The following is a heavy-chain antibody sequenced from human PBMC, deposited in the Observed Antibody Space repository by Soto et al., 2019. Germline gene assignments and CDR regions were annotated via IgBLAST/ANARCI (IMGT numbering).Heavy chain of an antibody. CDR2: IYPGDSDT. J-gene: IGHJ6*03. CDR1: GYSFTSYW. V-gene: IGHV5-51*01. Sequence: GESLKISCKGSGYSFTSYWIGWVRQMPGKGLEWMGIIYPGDSDTRYSPSFQGQVTISADKSISTAYLQWSSLKASDTAMYYCARLVAVAGIYYYYYMDVWGKGTTVTVSS. CDR3: ARLVAVAGIYYYYYMDV. D-gene: IGHD6-19*01.